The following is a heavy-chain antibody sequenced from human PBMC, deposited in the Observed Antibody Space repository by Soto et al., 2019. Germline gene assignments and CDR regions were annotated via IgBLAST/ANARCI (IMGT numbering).Heavy chain of an antibody. D-gene: IGHD1-26*01. V-gene: IGHV3-30-3*01. CDR2: ISYDGSNK. CDR1: GFTFSSYA. Sequence: SGGSLRLSCAASGFTFSSYAMHWVRQAPGKGLEWVAVISYDGSNKYYADSVKGRFTISRDNSKNTLYLQMNSLRAEDTAVYYCAREVIVGATTYYYYGMDVWGQGTTVTVSS. CDR3: AREVIVGATTYYYYGMDV. J-gene: IGHJ6*02.